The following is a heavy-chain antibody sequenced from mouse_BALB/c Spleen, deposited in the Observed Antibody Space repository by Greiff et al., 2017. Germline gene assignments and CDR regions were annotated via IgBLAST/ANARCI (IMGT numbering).Heavy chain of an antibody. CDR1: GYAFTSYN. Sequence: EVQVVESGPELVKPGASVKVSCKASGYAFTSYNMYWVKQSHGKSLEWIGYIDPYNGGTSYNQKFKGKATLTVDKSSSTAYMHLNSLTSEDSAVYYCARLGLRQNFDVWGAGTTVTVSS. D-gene: IGHD2-2*01. V-gene: IGHV1S135*01. CDR2: IDPYNGGT. CDR3: ARLGLRQNFDV. J-gene: IGHJ1*01.